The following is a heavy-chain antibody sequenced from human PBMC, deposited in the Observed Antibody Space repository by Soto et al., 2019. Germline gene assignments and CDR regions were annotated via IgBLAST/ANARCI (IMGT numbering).Heavy chain of an antibody. CDR3: ARDSYDYYDSSGYFFLYYYYGMEV. V-gene: IGHV3-21*01. CDR1: GFTFSSYS. Sequence: GWSLRLSCAASGFTFSSYSMNLVRQAPGKGLEWASSISSSSSYIYYADSVKGRFTISRDNAKNSLYLQMNSLRAEDTAVYYCARDSYDYYDSSGYFFLYYYYGMEVWGEGTTVTVS. CDR2: ISSSSSYI. D-gene: IGHD3-22*01. J-gene: IGHJ6*02.